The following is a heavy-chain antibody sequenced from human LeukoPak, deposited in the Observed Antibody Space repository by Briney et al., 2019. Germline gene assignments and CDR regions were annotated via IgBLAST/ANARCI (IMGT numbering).Heavy chain of an antibody. CDR2: IDPNDGET. D-gene: IGHD2-15*01. CDR3: VTSGGLPSNTLSV. J-gene: IGHJ3*01. Sequence: ASLKVSCEASGYMFDVFFMHWVRQGPRQGLEWMGRIDPNDGETVYAQEFQGRVTTTRDTSIATAYMELTSLTFDDSAVYYCVTSGGLPSNTLSVWGQGTKVTVSS. V-gene: IGHV1-2*06. CDR1: GYMFDVFF.